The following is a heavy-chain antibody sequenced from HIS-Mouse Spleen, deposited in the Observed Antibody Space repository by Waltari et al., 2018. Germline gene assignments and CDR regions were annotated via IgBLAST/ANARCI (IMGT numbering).Heavy chain of an antibody. CDR1: GYTFTGHY. J-gene: IGHJ4*02. D-gene: IGHD3-3*01. CDR2: INPNSGGT. CDR3: ASGGFWSGYYGSFDY. Sequence: QVQLVQSGAEVKKPGASVKVSCKASGYTFTGHYKHWVRQAPGQGLEWMGWINPNSGGTNYAQKFQGRVTMTRDTSISTAYMELSRLRSDDTAVYYCASGGFWSGYYGSFDYWGQGTLVTVSS. V-gene: IGHV1-2*02.